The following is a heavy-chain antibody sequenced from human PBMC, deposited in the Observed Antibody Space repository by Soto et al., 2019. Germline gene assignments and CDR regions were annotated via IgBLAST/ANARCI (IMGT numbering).Heavy chain of an antibody. CDR3: AKVSSSWYAGFFDL. CDR2: ISGGGGST. J-gene: IGHJ4*02. Sequence: GGSLRLSCAASGFSFNIFAMNWVRQAPGKGLEWVSGISGGGGSTYYADSVKGRFTISRDNSNNTLYLQMNSLRAEDTAIYYCAKVSSSWYAGFFDLWGQGTLVTVSS. D-gene: IGHD6-13*01. V-gene: IGHV3-23*01. CDR1: GFSFNIFA.